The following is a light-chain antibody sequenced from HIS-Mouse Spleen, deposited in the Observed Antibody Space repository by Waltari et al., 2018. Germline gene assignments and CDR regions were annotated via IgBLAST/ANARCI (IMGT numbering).Light chain of an antibody. Sequence: DIQLTQSPSFLSASVGDRFTITCRASQGISSYLAWYQQKPGKAPKLLIYAASTLQSGVPSRFRGSGSGTEFTLTISSLQPEDFATYYGQQLNSYPPTFGQGTKVEIK. CDR2: AAS. CDR3: QQLNSYPPT. J-gene: IGKJ1*01. CDR1: QGISSY. V-gene: IGKV1-9*01.